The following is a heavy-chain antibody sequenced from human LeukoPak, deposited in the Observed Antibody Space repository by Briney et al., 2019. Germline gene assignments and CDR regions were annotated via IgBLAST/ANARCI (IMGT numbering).Heavy chain of an antibody. J-gene: IGHJ4*02. CDR2: ISYDGSNK. D-gene: IGHD3-22*01. Sequence: PGGCLRLSCAASGFTFSSYGMHWVRQAPGKGLEWVAVISYDGSNKYYADSVKGRFTISRDNSKNTLYLQMNSLRAEDTAVYYCAKPYYDSSGYYYEEVFDYWGQGTLVTVSS. V-gene: IGHV3-30*18. CDR1: GFTFSSYG. CDR3: AKPYYDSSGYYYEEVFDY.